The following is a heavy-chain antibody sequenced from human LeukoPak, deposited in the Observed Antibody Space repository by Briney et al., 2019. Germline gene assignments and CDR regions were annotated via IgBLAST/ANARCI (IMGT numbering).Heavy chain of an antibody. Sequence: GGSLRLSCAASGFTFSSYGMHWVRQAPGKGLEWVAVIWYDGSKTYYADSVKGRFTISRDNSKNTLYLQMSSLRADDTAVYYCARYNTGRSYYWGQGTLVTVSS. V-gene: IGHV3-33*01. D-gene: IGHD1-14*01. CDR1: GFTFSSYG. CDR3: ARYNTGRSYY. J-gene: IGHJ4*01. CDR2: IWYDGSKT.